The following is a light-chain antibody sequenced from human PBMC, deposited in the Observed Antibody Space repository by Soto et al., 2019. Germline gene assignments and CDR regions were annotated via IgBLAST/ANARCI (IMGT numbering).Light chain of an antibody. Sequence: EIVLTQSPGTLSLSPEERATLSCRASQSVSSSYLAWYQQKPGQAPRLLIYGASSRATGIPDRFSGSGSGTDFTLTINRLEPEDFAVYYCEQYDKSITFGGGTKVEIK. V-gene: IGKV3-20*01. J-gene: IGKJ4*01. CDR2: GAS. CDR3: EQYDKSIT. CDR1: QSVSSSY.